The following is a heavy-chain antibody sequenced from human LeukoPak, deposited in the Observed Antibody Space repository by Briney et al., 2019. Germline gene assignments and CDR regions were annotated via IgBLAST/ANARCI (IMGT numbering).Heavy chain of an antibody. CDR3: ASAYGDYGAPSKN. CDR2: ISWNSGSI. CDR1: GFTFDDYA. J-gene: IGHJ4*02. V-gene: IGHV3-9*01. D-gene: IGHD4-17*01. Sequence: GGSLRLSCAASGFTFDDYAMHWVRQAPGKGLEWVSGISWNSGSIGYADSVKGRFTISRDNAKNSPYLQMNSLRAEDTALYYCASAYGDYGAPSKNWGQGTLVTVSS.